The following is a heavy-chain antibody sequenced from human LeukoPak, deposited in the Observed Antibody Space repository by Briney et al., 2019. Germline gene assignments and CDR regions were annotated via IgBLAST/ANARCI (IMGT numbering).Heavy chain of an antibody. Sequence: SETLSLTCAVYGGSFSGYYWSWIRQSPEEGLEWIGEINHSGITNYNPSLKSRVTISVDTSKNQFSLKLSSVTAADTAVYYCAREIHEYYYGSGSYYPTAYYYYYYYMDVWGKGTTVTISS. V-gene: IGHV4-34*01. CDR2: INHSGIT. J-gene: IGHJ6*03. D-gene: IGHD3-10*01. CDR3: AREIHEYYYGSGSYYPTAYYYYYYYMDV. CDR1: GGSFSGYY.